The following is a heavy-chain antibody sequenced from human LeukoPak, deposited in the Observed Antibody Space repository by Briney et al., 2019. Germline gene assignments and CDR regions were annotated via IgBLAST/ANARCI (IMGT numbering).Heavy chain of an antibody. Sequence: GGSLRLSCAASGFTFSSYGMHWVRQAPGKGLEWVAVISYDGSNKYYADSVKGRFTISRDNSKNTLYLQMNSLRAEDTAVYYCARGRYSSGWHFDYWGQGTLVTVSS. CDR1: GFTFSSYG. CDR3: ARGRYSSGWHFDY. D-gene: IGHD6-19*01. V-gene: IGHV3-30*03. CDR2: ISYDGSNK. J-gene: IGHJ4*02.